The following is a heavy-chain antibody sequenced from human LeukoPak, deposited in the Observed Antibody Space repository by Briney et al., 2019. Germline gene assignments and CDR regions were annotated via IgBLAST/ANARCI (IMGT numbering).Heavy chain of an antibody. J-gene: IGHJ3*02. CDR3: ARDLYDSSESAFDI. D-gene: IGHD3-22*01. Sequence: AGSLRLSCAASGFTFSNYAMHWVRQAPGKGLEWVAFIPYDGSNKYYSDSAKGRFTISRDNSKNTLYLQMNSLRAEDTAVYYCARDLYDSSESAFDIWGQGTMVTVSS. V-gene: IGHV3-30-3*01. CDR2: IPYDGSNK. CDR1: GFTFSNYA.